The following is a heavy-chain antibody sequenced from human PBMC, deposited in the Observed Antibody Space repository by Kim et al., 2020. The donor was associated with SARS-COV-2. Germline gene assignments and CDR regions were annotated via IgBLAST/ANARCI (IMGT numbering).Heavy chain of an antibody. CDR3: ARGGYGYYGSGSYYSRPNYYYMDV. CDR1: GGSFSGSY. J-gene: IGHJ6*03. Sequence: SETLSLTCAVYGGSFSGSYWSWIRQPPAKGLEWIGEINHSGSTNYNPFLKSRVTISVDTSKNQFSLKLSSVTAADTAVYYCARGGYGYYGSGSYYSRPNYYYMDVWGKGTTVTVSS. CDR2: INHSGST. V-gene: IGHV4-34*01. D-gene: IGHD3-10*01.